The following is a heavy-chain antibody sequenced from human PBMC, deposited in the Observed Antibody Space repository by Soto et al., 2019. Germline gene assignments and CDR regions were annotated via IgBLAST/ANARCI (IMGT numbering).Heavy chain of an antibody. V-gene: IGHV4-30-2*01. CDR3: ARGHDSSGYYLDY. CDR1: GGSISSGGYS. J-gene: IGHJ4*02. D-gene: IGHD3-22*01. Sequence: SETVSLTCAVSGGSISSGGYSWSWIRQPPGKGLEWIGYIYHSGSTYYNPSLKSRVTISVDRSKNQFSLKLSSVTAADTAVYYCARGHDSSGYYLDYWGQGTLVTVSS. CDR2: IYHSGST.